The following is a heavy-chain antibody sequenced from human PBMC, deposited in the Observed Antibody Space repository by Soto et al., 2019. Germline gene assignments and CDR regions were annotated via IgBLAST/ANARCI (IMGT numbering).Heavy chain of an antibody. D-gene: IGHD3-9*01. Sequence: SETLSLTCTCSGGSVSSSSYYWGWGRQPPGKGREWIGSVHYSGSTYDNPSLESRVTISVDKSKNQFSLKLMSLSAADTAVYYCGRLEGLATISYYFDYWGQGALVTVSS. J-gene: IGHJ4*02. CDR3: GRLEGLATISYYFDY. CDR2: VHYSGST. V-gene: IGHV4-39*01. CDR1: GGSVSSSSYY.